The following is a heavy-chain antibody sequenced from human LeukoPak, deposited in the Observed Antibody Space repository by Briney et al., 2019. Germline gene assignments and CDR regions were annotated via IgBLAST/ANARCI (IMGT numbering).Heavy chain of an antibody. D-gene: IGHD6-19*01. CDR3: ARVYSSSGWYGSFQH. J-gene: IGHJ1*01. CDR2: IYYSGST. V-gene: IGHV4-59*01. Sequence: SETLSLTCTVSGVSISSYYWSWIRQPPGKGLEWIGYIYYSGSTNYNPSLKSRVTISVDTSKNQFSLRLISVTAADTAVYYCARVYSSSGWYGSFQHWGQGTLVTVSS. CDR1: GVSISSYY.